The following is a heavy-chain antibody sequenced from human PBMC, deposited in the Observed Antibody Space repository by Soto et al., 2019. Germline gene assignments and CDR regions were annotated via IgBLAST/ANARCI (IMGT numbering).Heavy chain of an antibody. CDR2: IIPIFNST. V-gene: IGHV1-69*06. D-gene: IGHD2-15*01. J-gene: IGHJ4*02. CDR3: ARAGRRKKAANNGLAPRGS. Sequence: QVQLVQSGAEVKTPGSSLKVSCKVSGSRFSNYVISWVRQAPGHGLEWLGRIIPIFNSTKYAQNFQGRVTIPAENSTSQASLELSSWKTENTAVFYVARAGRRKKAANNGLAPRGSGGKETLATVAS. CDR1: GSRFSNYV.